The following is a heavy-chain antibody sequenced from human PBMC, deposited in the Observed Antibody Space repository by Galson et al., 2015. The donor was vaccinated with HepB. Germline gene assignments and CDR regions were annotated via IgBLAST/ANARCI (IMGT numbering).Heavy chain of an antibody. D-gene: IGHD1-1*01. Sequence: SLRLSCAASGFTFSSYAMSWVRQAPGKGLEWVSAISGSGGSTYYADSVKGRFTISRDNSKNTLYLQMNSLRAEDTAVYYCATQGSYNLDNDYWGQGTLVTVSS. V-gene: IGHV3-23*01. CDR1: GFTFSSYA. CDR2: ISGSGGST. CDR3: ATQGSYNLDNDY. J-gene: IGHJ4*02.